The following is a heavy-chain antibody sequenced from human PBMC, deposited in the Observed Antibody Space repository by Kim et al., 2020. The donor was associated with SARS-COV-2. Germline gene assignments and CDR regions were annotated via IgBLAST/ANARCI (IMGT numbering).Heavy chain of an antibody. CDR3: AKASDYDFWSGYSCMDV. J-gene: IGHJ6*02. Sequence: GGSLRLSCAASGFTFSSYAMSWVRQAPGKGLEWVSAISGSGGSTYYADSVKGRFTISRDNSKNTLYLQMNSLRAEDTAVYYCAKASDYDFWSGYSCMDVWGQGNTVTVSS. D-gene: IGHD3-3*01. V-gene: IGHV3-23*01. CDR2: ISGSGGST. CDR1: GFTFSSYA.